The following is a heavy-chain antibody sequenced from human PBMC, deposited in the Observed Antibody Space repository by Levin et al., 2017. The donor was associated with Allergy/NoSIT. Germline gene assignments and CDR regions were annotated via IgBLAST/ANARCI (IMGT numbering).Heavy chain of an antibody. CDR3: GTGAGDYEVDGVAFDI. J-gene: IGHJ3*02. Sequence: SVKVSRKASGGTFSSYAISWVRQAPGQGLEWMGGIIPIFGTANYAQKFQGRVTITADESTSTAYMELSSLRSEDTAVYYCGTGAGDYEVDGVAFDIWGQGTMVTVSS. CDR2: IIPIFGTA. D-gene: IGHD4-17*01. CDR1: GGTFSSYA. V-gene: IGHV1-69*13.